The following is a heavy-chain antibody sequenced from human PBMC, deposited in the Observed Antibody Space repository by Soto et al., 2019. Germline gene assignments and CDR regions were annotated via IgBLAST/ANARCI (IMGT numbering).Heavy chain of an antibody. V-gene: IGHV3-15*07. J-gene: IGHJ4*02. CDR1: GFTFSNAW. Sequence: GGSLRLSCAASGFTFSNAWMNWVRQAPGKGLEWVGSIKSKTDGGTTDYAAPVKGRFTISRDDSKNALYLQMNSLKTEDTAVYYCTTGYCSGGSCYDYWGQGTLVTVSS. CDR3: TTGYCSGGSCYDY. D-gene: IGHD2-15*01. CDR2: IKSKTDGGTT.